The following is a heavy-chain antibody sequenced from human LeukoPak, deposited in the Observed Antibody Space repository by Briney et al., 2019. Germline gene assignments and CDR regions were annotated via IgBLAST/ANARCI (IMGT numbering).Heavy chain of an antibody. D-gene: IGHD6-13*01. Sequence: LPGPSLSLAFSASGFSVVTYGIGSVRQHPGKWMEWVANINVYGREKYYVDSVKGRFTISRDNAKNSLYLQMNSRRAEDTAVYYCVRGSSSYNRVFDYWGQGTLVTVSS. V-gene: IGHV3-7*01. J-gene: IGHJ4*02. CDR2: INVYGREK. CDR3: VRGSSSYNRVFDY. CDR1: GFSVVTYG.